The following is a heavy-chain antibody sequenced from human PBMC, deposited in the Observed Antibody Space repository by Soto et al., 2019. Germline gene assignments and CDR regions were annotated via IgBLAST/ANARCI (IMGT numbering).Heavy chain of an antibody. Sequence: PGGSLRLSCTTSGFTFGDYGMSWFRQAPGKGLEWVGFIRSKRYGGTAENAVSVKGRFIISREDSKSIAYLQMNSLKTEDTAMYYCTRAGGGDYFEVDNWGRGPLVTVSS. CDR1: GFTFGDYG. J-gene: IGHJ4*02. V-gene: IGHV3-49*03. CDR2: IRSKRYGGTA. CDR3: TRAGGGDYFEVDN. D-gene: IGHD1-26*01.